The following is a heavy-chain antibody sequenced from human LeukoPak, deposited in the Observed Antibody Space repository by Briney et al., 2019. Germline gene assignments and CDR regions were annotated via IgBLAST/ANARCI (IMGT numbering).Heavy chain of an antibody. CDR2: IVPVFGSP. J-gene: IGHJ4*02. CDR3: ASRYTTSRHFDWDVDY. D-gene: IGHD3-9*01. Sequence: SVKVSCKASGDTFSKYAVTWVRQAPGQGLEWMGNIVPVFGSPIYAQTFQGRVTIITDESRTTAYMELSSLRSEDTALYYCASRYTTSRHFDWDVDYWGQGTLLTVSS. CDR1: GDTFSKYA. V-gene: IGHV1-69*05.